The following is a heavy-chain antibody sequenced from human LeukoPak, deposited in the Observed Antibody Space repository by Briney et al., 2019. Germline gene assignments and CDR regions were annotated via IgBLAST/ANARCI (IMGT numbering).Heavy chain of an antibody. CDR2: IKQDGSEK. J-gene: IGHJ4*02. CDR3: AKVAAGGSGSHFDY. V-gene: IGHV3-7*01. D-gene: IGHD3-10*01. CDR1: GFTFSTYW. Sequence: GGSLRLSCAASGFTFSTYWMSWVRQAPGKGLEWVANIKQDGSEKYYVDSVKGRFTISRDNSKNTLYLQMNSLGAEDTAVYYCAKVAAGGSGSHFDYWGQGTLVTVSS.